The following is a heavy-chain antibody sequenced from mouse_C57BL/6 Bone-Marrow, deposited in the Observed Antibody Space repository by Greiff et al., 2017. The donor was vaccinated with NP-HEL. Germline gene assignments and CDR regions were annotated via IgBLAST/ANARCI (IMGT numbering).Heavy chain of an antibody. V-gene: IGHV2-2*01. Sequence: VKLQESGPGLVQPSQSLSITCTVSGFSLTSYGVHWVRQSPGKGLEWLGVIWSGGSTDYNAAFISRLSISKDNSKSQVFFKMNSLQADDTAIYYCARGGGNSYYYAMDYWGQGTSVTVSS. CDR3: ARGGGNSYYYAMDY. CDR1: GFSLTSYG. J-gene: IGHJ4*01. D-gene: IGHD2-1*01. CDR2: IWSGGST.